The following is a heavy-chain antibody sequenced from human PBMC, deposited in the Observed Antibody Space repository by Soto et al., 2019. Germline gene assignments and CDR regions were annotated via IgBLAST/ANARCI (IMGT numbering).Heavy chain of an antibody. Sequence: SETLSLTCAVYGGSFSGYYWSWIRQPPGKGLEWIGEINHSGSTNYNPSLRSRVTISVDTSKNQFSLKLSSVTAADTAVYYCARGALLWFGELRRRDYYYSYGMDVWGQGTTVTVSS. J-gene: IGHJ6*02. V-gene: IGHV4-34*01. CDR2: INHSGST. CDR1: GGSFSGYY. D-gene: IGHD3-10*01. CDR3: ARGALLWFGELRRRDYYYSYGMDV.